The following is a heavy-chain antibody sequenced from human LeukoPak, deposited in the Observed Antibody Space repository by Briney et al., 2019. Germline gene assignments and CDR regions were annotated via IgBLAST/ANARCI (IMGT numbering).Heavy chain of an antibody. CDR2: IRYDGSNK. CDR1: GFTFSSYG. J-gene: IGHJ4*02. Sequence: GGSLRLSCAASGFTFSSYGMHWVRQAPGKGLEWVAFIRYDGSNKYYADSVKGRFTISRDNSKNTLYLQMNSLRAEDTAVYYCAKDLREVVWFGELSPSDYWGQGTLVTVSS. V-gene: IGHV3-30*02. D-gene: IGHD3-10*01. CDR3: AKDLREVVWFGELSPSDY.